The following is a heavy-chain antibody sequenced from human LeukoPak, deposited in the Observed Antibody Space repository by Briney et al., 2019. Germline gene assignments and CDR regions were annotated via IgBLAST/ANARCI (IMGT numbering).Heavy chain of an antibody. CDR3: ARDSSGEDAFDI. CDR2: IYYSGST. J-gene: IGHJ3*02. D-gene: IGHD3-22*01. Sequence: SQTLSLTCTVSGGSISSGDYYWSWIRQPPGKGVEWIGYIYYSGSTYYNPSLKSRVTISVDTSKNQFSLKLSSVTAADTAVYYCARDSSGEDAFDIWGQGTMVTVSS. V-gene: IGHV4-30-4*01. CDR1: GGSISSGDYY.